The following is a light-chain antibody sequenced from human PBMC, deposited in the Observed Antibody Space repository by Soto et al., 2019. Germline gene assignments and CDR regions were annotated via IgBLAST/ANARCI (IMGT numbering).Light chain of an antibody. Sequence: QSALTQPASVSGSPGQSITISCTGTSSDVGYYNYVSWYRQHPGKAPRLMIYEVNNRPSGVSNRFSGSKSGNTASLTISGLQAEDEADYYCSSYAGNYVYVFGSGTKVTVL. J-gene: IGLJ1*01. CDR1: SSDVGYYNY. CDR2: EVN. V-gene: IGLV2-14*01. CDR3: SSYAGNYVYV.